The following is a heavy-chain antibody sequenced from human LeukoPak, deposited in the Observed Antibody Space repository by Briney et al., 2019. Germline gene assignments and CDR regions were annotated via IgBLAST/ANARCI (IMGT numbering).Heavy chain of an antibody. CDR3: ARDRTAAGTDY. J-gene: IGHJ4*02. CDR1: GFTFSSYS. CDR2: ISSSSSYI. Sequence: GGSLRLSCAASGFTFSSYSMNWVRQAPGKGLGWVSSISSSSSYIYYADSVKGRFTISRDNAKNSLYLQMNSLRAEDTAVYYCARDRTAAGTDYWGQGTLVTVSS. V-gene: IGHV3-21*01. D-gene: IGHD6-13*01.